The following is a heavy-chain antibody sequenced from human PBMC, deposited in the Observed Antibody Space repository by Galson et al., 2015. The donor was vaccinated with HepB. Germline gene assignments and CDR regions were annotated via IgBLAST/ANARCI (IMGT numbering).Heavy chain of an antibody. CDR1: GFTFDDYG. CDR2: INWNGGST. V-gene: IGHV3-20*04. D-gene: IGHD3-22*01. J-gene: IGHJ4*02. CDR3: ARVGYYDSSGYYYFDY. Sequence: SLRLSCAASGFTFDDYGMSWVRQAPGKGLEWVSGINWNGGSTGYADSVKGRFTISRDNAKNSLYLQMNSLRAEDTALYYCARVGYYDSSGYYYFDYWGQGTLVTVSS.